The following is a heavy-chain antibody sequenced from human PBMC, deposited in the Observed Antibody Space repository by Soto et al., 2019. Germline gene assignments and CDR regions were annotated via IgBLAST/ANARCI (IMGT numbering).Heavy chain of an antibody. D-gene: IGHD3-3*01. J-gene: IGHJ5*02. CDR2: IYWDDDK. V-gene: IGHV2-5*02. Sequence: QITLKESGPTLVKPTQTLTLTCTFSGFSLSTSGVGVGWIRQPPGKALEWLALIYWDDDKRYSPSLKSRLTITEDTSKNQLVLTMTNMDPVDTATYYSVHRRPLLSNFLSGWFDPWGQGTLVTVSS. CDR1: GFSLSTSGVG. CDR3: VHRRPLLSNFLSGWFDP.